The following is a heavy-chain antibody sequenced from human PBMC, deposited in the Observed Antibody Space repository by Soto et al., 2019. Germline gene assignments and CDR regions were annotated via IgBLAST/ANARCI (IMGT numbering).Heavy chain of an antibody. Sequence: SETLSLTCAVYGGSFSGYYWSWIRQPPGKGLEWIGEINHSGSTNYNPSLKSRVTISVDTSKNQFSLKLSSVTAADTAVYYCARAKLPNWGYNWFDPWGQGTLVTVSS. V-gene: IGHV4-34*01. CDR1: GGSFSGYY. CDR2: INHSGST. D-gene: IGHD3-16*01. CDR3: ARAKLPNWGYNWFDP. J-gene: IGHJ5*02.